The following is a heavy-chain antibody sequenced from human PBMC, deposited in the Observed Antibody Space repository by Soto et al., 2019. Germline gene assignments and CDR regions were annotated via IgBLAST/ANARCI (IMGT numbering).Heavy chain of an antibody. CDR1: GGSVSSGSYY. CDR2: IYYSGST. D-gene: IGHD3-10*01. Sequence: PSETLSLTCTVSGGSVSSGSYYWSWIRQPPGKGLEWIGYIYYSGSTNYNPSLKSRVTISVDTSKNQFSLKLSSVTAADTAVYYCARTPAPGSRFDPWGQGTLVTVSS. J-gene: IGHJ5*02. V-gene: IGHV4-61*01. CDR3: ARTPAPGSRFDP.